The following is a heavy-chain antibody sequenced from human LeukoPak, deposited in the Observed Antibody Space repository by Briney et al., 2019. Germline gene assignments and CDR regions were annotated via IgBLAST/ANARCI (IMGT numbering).Heavy chain of an antibody. CDR3: ARDLAARPYFDY. D-gene: IGHD6-6*01. CDR2: INPNSGGT. J-gene: IGHJ4*02. Sequence: GASVKVSCKASGYTFTGYYMHWVRQAPGQGLEWMGWINPNSGGTNYAQKFQGRVTMTGDTSISTAYMELSRLRSDDTAVYYCARDLAARPYFDYWGQGTLVTVSS. V-gene: IGHV1-2*02. CDR1: GYTFTGYY.